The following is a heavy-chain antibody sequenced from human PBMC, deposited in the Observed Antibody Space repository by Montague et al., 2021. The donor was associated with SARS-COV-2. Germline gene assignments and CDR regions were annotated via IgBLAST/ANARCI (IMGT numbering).Heavy chain of an antibody. CDR2: IYHSGNT. V-gene: IGHV4-4*02. CDR3: ARSSILGAHRFDY. CDR1: GGSISSSNW. D-gene: IGHD3-16*01. Sequence: SETLSLTCAVSGGSISSSNWWSWVRQPPGKGLECIGVIYHSGNTNYNPPLHSRFTISVDKSKNQFSLRLCSVTAADTAVYYCARSSILGAHRFDYWGQGTLVTVSS. J-gene: IGHJ4*02.